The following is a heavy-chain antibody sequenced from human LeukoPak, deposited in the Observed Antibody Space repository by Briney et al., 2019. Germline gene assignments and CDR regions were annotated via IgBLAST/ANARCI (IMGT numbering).Heavy chain of an antibody. CDR1: GGSFSGYY. V-gene: IGHV4-34*01. J-gene: IGHJ4*02. D-gene: IGHD3-16*02. CDR2: INHSGST. Sequence: SETLSLTCAVYGGSFSGYYWSWIRQPPGRGLEWIVEINHSGSTNYNPSLKSRVTISVDTSKSQFSLKLSSVTAADTAVYYCARGRDDYVWGSYRYNGPVYCDYWGQGTLVTVSS. CDR3: ARGRDDYVWGSYRYNGPVYCDY.